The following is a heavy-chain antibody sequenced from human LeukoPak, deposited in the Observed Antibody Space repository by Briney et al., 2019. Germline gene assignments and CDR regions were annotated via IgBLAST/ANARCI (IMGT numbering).Heavy chain of an antibody. CDR1: GYTFTNYD. D-gene: IGHD6-19*01. J-gene: IGHJ4*02. CDR2: MNPSTGNT. CDR3: ARDRVDRSSDDHRFDY. V-gene: IGHV1-8*01. Sequence: ASVKVSCKASGYTFTNYDINWVRQATGQGLEWMGWMNPSTGNTGYAQKFQGRVTLTRNTSISTAYMELSSLRSEDTAVYYCARDRVDRSSDDHRFDYWGQGTLVAVSS.